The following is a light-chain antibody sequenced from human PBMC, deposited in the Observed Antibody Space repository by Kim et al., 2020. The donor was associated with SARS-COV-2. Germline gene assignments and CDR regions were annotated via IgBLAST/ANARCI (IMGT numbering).Light chain of an antibody. CDR2: AAS. Sequence: SASVGDRITITCRASQGISNYLAWYQQRPGKVPKLLIYAASTLQSGAPSRFSGSGSGTDFTLTISSLQPEDVATYYCQKYNSAPLTFGGGTKLEIK. CDR3: QKYNSAPLT. V-gene: IGKV1-27*01. J-gene: IGKJ4*01. CDR1: QGISNY.